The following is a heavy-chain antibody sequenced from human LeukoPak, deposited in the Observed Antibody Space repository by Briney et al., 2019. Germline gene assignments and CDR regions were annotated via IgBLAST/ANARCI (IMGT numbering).Heavy chain of an antibody. CDR1: GGSFSGYY. J-gene: IGHJ5*02. CDR3: ARGRGWFGELRKRWFDP. D-gene: IGHD3-10*01. V-gene: IGHV4-34*01. CDR2: INHSGST. Sequence: SETLSLTCAVYGGSFSGYYWSWIRQPPGKGLEWIGEINHSGSTNYNPSLKSRVTISVDTSKNQLSLKLSSVTAADTAVYYCARGRGWFGELRKRWFDPWGQGTLVTVSS.